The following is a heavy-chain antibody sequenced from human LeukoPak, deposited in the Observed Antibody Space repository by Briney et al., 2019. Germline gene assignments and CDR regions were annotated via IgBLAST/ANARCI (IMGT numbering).Heavy chain of an antibody. CDR1: GGSISSSSYY. CDR3: ARDSYGPDY. CDR2: IYPSGST. D-gene: IGHD5-18*01. J-gene: IGHJ4*02. V-gene: IGHV4-39*07. Sequence: PSETLSLTCTVSGGSISSSSYYWGWIRQPPGKGLEWIASIYPSGSTYYNPSLKSRVTISVDTSKNQFSLKLSSVTAADTAVYYCARDSYGPDYWGQGTLVTVSS.